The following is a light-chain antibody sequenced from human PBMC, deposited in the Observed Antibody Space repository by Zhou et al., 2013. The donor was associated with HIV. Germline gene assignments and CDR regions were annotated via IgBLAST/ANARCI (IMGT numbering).Light chain of an antibody. Sequence: DIQMTQSPSAMSASVGDRVTITCRASQGISNYLAWFQQKPGKVPKRLICAASSLQSGVPSRFSGSGSGTESTLTISSLQPEDFATYYCLQHNSYPRYTFGQGTKLEIK. CDR1: QGISNY. V-gene: IGKV1-17*03. J-gene: IGKJ2*01. CDR3: LQHNSYPRYT. CDR2: AAS.